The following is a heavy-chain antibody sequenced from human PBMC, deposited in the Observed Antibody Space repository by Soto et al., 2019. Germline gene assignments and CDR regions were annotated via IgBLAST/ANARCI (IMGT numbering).Heavy chain of an antibody. CDR2: ISYSGTT. J-gene: IGHJ4*02. D-gene: IGHD6-13*01. CDR1: GGSISGDYNY. CDR3: ARVGGVPSSSPGVAH. Sequence: TSETLSLTCTVSGGSISGDYNYWGWIRQPPGKGLEWIGSISYSGTTNSNPSLKSRITISVDTSKNQFSLRLSSVTAIETAVYYCARVGGVPSSSPGVAHWGQGILVTVSS. V-gene: IGHV4-39*01.